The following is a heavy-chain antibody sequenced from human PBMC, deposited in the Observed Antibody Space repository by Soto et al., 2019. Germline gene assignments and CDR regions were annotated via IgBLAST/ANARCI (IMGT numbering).Heavy chain of an antibody. V-gene: IGHV3-30-3*01. CDR2: ISYDGSNK. CDR1: GFTFSSYA. J-gene: IGHJ4*02. D-gene: IGHD3-22*01. CDR3: ARDKAYDSSGYLLDY. Sequence: GSLRLSCAASGFTFSSYAMHWVRQAPGKGLEWVAVISYDGSNKYYADSVKGRFTISRDNSKNTLYLQMNSLRAEDTAVYYCARDKAYDSSGYLLDYWGQGTLVTVSS.